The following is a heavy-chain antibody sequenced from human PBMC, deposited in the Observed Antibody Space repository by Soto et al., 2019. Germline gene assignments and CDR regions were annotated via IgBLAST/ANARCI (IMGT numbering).Heavy chain of an antibody. J-gene: IGHJ4*02. CDR3: ASSIN. Sequence: PGGSLRLSCAASGFPFSSYGMHWVRQAPGKGLDWVGVIWYDGSNKDYEESVKGRFTISRDNSKNMLYLQMNSLRADDTAVYYCASSINWGQGTLVTVSS. CDR1: GFPFSSYG. CDR2: IWYDGSNK. V-gene: IGHV3-33*03.